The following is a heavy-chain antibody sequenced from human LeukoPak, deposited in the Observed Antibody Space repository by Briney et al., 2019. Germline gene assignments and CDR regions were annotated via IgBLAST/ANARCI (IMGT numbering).Heavy chain of an antibody. Sequence: ASVKVSCKASGYTFTSYGISWVRQAPGQGLEWMGWISAYNGNTNYAQKLQGRVTMTTDTSTSTAYMELRSLRSDDTAVYYCARDRGSSWYYYGSGSSNWFDPWGQGTLVTVSS. J-gene: IGHJ5*02. D-gene: IGHD3-10*01. CDR1: GYTFTSYG. CDR2: ISAYNGNT. V-gene: IGHV1-18*01. CDR3: ARDRGSSWYYYGSGSSNWFDP.